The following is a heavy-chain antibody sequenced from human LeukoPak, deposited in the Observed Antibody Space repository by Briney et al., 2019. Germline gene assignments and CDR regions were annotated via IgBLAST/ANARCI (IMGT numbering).Heavy chain of an antibody. Sequence: GGSLRLSCAAFGIAFDKNAMTWVRRVPGKGLEWVSTISHNGVATYYADSVKGRFTISRDNSKNTVSLQMSSLRAEDTAVYYCAKGPRASMVRPNYGMDVWGQGTTVTVSS. J-gene: IGHJ6*02. CDR3: AKGPRASMVRPNYGMDV. CDR2: ISHNGVAT. CDR1: GIAFDKNA. V-gene: IGHV3-23*01. D-gene: IGHD3-10*01.